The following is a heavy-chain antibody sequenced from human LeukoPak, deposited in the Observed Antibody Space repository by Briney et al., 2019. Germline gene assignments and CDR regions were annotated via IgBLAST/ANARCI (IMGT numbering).Heavy chain of an antibody. CDR2: INPNSGGT. CDR3: ARDEGSVTQTYYYHYMDV. J-gene: IGHJ6*03. CDR1: GYTFTGYY. D-gene: IGHD4-17*01. Sequence: ASVKVSCKASGYTFTGYYMHWVRQAPGQGLEWMGWINPNSGGTNYAQKFQGRVTMTRDTSISTAYMELSRLRSDDTAVYYCARDEGSVTQTYYYHYMDVWGKGTTVTISS. V-gene: IGHV1-2*02.